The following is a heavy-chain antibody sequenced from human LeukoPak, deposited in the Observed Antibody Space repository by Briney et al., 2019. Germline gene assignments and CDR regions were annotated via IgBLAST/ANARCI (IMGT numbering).Heavy chain of an antibody. CDR2: ISYDGSNK. CDR3: AKDGRDYGDYVDY. V-gene: IGHV3-30*18. J-gene: IGHJ4*02. Sequence: GRSLRLSCAASGFTFSSYGMHWVRQAPGKGLEWVAVISYDGSNKYYADSVKGRFTISRDNSKNTLYLQMNSLRAEDTAEYYCAKDGRDYGDYVDYWGQGTLVTVSS. CDR1: GFTFSSYG. D-gene: IGHD4-17*01.